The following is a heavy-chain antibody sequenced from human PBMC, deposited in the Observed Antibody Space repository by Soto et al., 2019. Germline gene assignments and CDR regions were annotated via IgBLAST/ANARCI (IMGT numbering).Heavy chain of an antibody. Sequence: PSETLSLTCTVSGGSTTTNNYYWGWIRQPPGKGLEWIGSFYYGGGTYYNPSLRHRVTISVHTSKNQCSLKLSSVTAADTAVYFCAGGVVTVPPAHSYKPMAVWGQGTTVTVSS. CDR1: GGSTTTNNYY. CDR2: FYYGGGT. D-gene: IGHD2-21*02. V-gene: IGHV4-39*01. CDR3: AGGVVTVPPAHSYKPMAV. J-gene: IGHJ6*02.